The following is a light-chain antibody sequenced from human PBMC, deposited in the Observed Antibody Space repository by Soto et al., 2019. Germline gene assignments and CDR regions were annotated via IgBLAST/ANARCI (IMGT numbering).Light chain of an antibody. J-gene: IGLJ2*01. Sequence: QSALTQPRSVSGSPGQSVTISCTGTSSDVGGYNYVSWYQQHPGKAPKLMIYDVSKRPSGVPDRFSGSKSGNTASLSISGLQAEDEADDCCNSYALRFSGAIFGGGTKLTVL. CDR1: SSDVGGYNY. V-gene: IGLV2-11*01. CDR3: NSYALRFSGAI. CDR2: DVS.